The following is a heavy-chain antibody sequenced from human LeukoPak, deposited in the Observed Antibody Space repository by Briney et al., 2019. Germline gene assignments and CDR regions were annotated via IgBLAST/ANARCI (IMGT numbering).Heavy chain of an antibody. J-gene: IGHJ3*02. Sequence: GXTVXXXXMXWXXXAPGKGLEWVSVIYSGGSTYYADSVKGRFTISRENSKNTLHLQVNSLRAEDTAVYYCATDSGYDAFDIWGQGTMVTVSS. V-gene: IGHV3-66*01. D-gene: IGHD3-22*01. CDR2: IYSGGST. CDR3: ATDSGYDAFDI. CDR1: GXTVXXXX.